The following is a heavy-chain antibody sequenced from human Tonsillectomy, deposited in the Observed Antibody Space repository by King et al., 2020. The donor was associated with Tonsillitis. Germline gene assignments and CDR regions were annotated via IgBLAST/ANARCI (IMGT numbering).Heavy chain of an antibody. Sequence: QLVQSGAEVKKPGESLKISCKGSGYSFSSYWVAWVRQMPGKGLEWMGIIYPGDTDTRYSPSFQGQVTISADKSINTAYLQWSRLKASDTAMYYCARQIWGGGGSLCHFDYGGQGTLATVSS. CDR2: IYPGDTDT. V-gene: IGHV5-51*01. D-gene: IGHD2-21*01. CDR1: GYSFSSYW. CDR3: ARQIWGGGGSLCHFDY. J-gene: IGHJ4*02.